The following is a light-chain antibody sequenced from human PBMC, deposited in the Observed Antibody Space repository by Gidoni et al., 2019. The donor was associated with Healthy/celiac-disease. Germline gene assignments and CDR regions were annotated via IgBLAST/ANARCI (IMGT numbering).Light chain of an antibody. V-gene: IGKV1-5*03. CDR1: QSISSW. J-gene: IGKJ1*01. CDR2: KAS. Sequence: DIQMTQSPSTLSASVGDRVTITCRASQSISSWLAWYQQKPGKAPKLLIYKASSLESGVPSRFSGSGSGTEFTLTISSLQPDDFETYYCQPYNSYPRTFGQGPKVESK. CDR3: QPYNSYPRT.